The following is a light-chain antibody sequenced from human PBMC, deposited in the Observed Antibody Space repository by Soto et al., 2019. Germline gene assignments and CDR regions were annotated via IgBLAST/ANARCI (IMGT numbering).Light chain of an antibody. J-gene: IGLJ1*01. Sequence: QSVLAQPASGSGAPGQSITISCTGTSSDVGGYNYDSWYQQYPGEAPKVIIYDVSHRPAGVSNRFSGSKSGNTASLTISGLQTQDEADYYCSSYTSATTYVFGTGTKVTVL. V-gene: IGLV2-14*01. CDR2: DVS. CDR1: SSDVGGYNY. CDR3: SSYTSATTYV.